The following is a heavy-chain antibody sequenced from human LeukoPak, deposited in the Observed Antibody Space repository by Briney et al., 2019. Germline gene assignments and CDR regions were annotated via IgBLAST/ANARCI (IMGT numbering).Heavy chain of an antibody. V-gene: IGHV3-7*03. J-gene: IGHJ4*02. CDR1: GFTFSNYW. D-gene: IGHD3-16*02. Sequence: GGSLRLSCAASGFTFSNYWMSWVRQAPGKGLEWVANIKQDGSEGYYVDPVKGRFTISRDNSKNTLYLQMNSLRAEDTAVYYCASGSFGGVIVNWWGQGTLVTVST. CDR2: IKQDGSEG. CDR3: ASGSFGGVIVNW.